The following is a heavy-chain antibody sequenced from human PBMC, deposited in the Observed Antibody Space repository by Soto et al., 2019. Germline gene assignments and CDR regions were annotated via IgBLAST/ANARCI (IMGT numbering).Heavy chain of an antibody. CDR2: IKYSGTT. J-gene: IGHJ4*02. Sequence: SETLSLTCTVSGGSISSSSCHWGWIRQPPGKGLEWIASIKYSGTTFYNPSLKSRVTLSVDTSKNQFSLKLSSVTAADTAVYYCARELGLLRFDYWGQGTLVTVSS. D-gene: IGHD2-15*01. V-gene: IGHV4-39*02. CDR3: ARELGLLRFDY. CDR1: GGSISSSSCH.